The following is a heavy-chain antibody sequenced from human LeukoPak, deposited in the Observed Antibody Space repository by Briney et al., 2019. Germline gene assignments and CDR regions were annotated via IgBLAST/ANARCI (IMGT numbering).Heavy chain of an antibody. Sequence: PGESLKISCQVSGYIFTHYWIGWVRQMPGKGLESMGIIYPADSDTTYSPSFQGQVTISADKSIDTVYLQWSSLKASDTAMYYCARQSRDGSKTRGYFFDQWGERTIVSVSS. CDR2: IYPADSDT. D-gene: IGHD3-10*01. CDR3: ARQSRDGSKTRGYFFDQ. J-gene: IGHJ5*02. V-gene: IGHV5-51*01. CDR1: GYIFTHYW.